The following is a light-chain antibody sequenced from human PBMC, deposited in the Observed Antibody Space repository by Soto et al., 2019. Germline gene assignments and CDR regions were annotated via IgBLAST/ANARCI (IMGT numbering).Light chain of an antibody. J-gene: IGLJ1*01. CDR3: SSFTTSTPYV. Sequence: QSALTQPASVSGSPGQSITISCTGTSSDVGAYDYVSWYQQHPGEVPKLMIFDVSDRPSGVSNRFSGSKSGNTASLTISGLQAEDGADYYCSSFTTSTPYVFGTGTKLTVL. CDR2: DVS. CDR1: SSDVGAYDY. V-gene: IGLV2-14*03.